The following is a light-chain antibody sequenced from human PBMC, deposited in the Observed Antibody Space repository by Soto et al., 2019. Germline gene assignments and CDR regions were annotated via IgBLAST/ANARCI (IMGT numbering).Light chain of an antibody. Sequence: QSALAHPSSVSGSPGQSITVSGTGTSSDVGGYNYVSWYQHHPGTGPKLIIYEVNNRPSGVSDRFSGSKSGNKASLTISNLEAEDESDYYCGSYTSTDTPFVFGTATKLTVL. CDR1: SSDVGGYNY. CDR2: EVN. J-gene: IGLJ1*01. CDR3: GSYTSTDTPFV. V-gene: IGLV2-14*01.